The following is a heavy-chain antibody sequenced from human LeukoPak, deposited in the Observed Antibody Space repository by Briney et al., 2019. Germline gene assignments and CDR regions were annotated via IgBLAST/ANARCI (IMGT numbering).Heavy chain of an antibody. V-gene: IGHV4-59*08. CDR1: GGSISSYY. Sequence: SETLSLTCTVSGGSISSYYWSWIRQPPGKGLEWIGYIYYSGSTNYNPSLKSRVTISVDTSKNQFSLKLSSVTAADTAVYYCARHYGYNWFDPWGQGTLVTVSS. J-gene: IGHJ5*02. CDR2: IYYSGST. D-gene: IGHD3-16*01. CDR3: ARHYGYNWFDP.